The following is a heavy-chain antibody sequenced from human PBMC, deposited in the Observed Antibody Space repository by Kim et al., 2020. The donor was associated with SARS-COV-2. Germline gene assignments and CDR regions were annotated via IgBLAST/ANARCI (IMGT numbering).Heavy chain of an antibody. Sequence: SVKVSCKASGGTFSSYAISWVRQAPGQGLEWMGGIIPIFGTANYAQKFQGRVTITADESTSTAYMELSSLRSEDTAVYYCATESITIFGVDPRSRVGYNWFDPWGQGTLVTVSS. CDR3: ATESITIFGVDPRSRVGYNWFDP. CDR1: GGTFSSYA. D-gene: IGHD3-3*01. J-gene: IGHJ5*02. CDR2: IIPIFGTA. V-gene: IGHV1-69*13.